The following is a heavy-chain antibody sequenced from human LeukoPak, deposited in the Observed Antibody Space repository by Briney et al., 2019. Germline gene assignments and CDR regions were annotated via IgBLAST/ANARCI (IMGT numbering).Heavy chain of an antibody. CDR2: IYYSGST. J-gene: IGHJ3*02. CDR3: ARAWGPPYYYGSGTTFDI. CDR1: GGSISSYY. Sequence: SETLSLTCIVSGGSISSYYWSWIRQPPGKGLEWIGYIYYSGSTNYNPSLKSRVTISVDTSKNQFSLKLSSVTAADTAVYYCARAWGPPYYYGSGTTFDIWGQGTMVTVSS. D-gene: IGHD3-10*01. V-gene: IGHV4-59*01.